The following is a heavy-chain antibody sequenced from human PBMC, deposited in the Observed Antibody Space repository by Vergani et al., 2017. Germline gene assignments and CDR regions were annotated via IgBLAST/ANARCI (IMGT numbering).Heavy chain of an antibody. V-gene: IGHV5-10-1*01. Sequence: EVQLVQSGAEVKKPGESLRISCKGSGYSFTSYWISWVRQMPGKGLEWMGRIDPSDSYTNYSPSFQGHVTISADKPISAAYLHWSSLKASDTAMYYCAXRMAAAGTFGYCYGMDVWGQGTTVTVSS. CDR1: GYSFTSYW. CDR3: AXRMAAAGTFGYCYGMDV. J-gene: IGHJ6*02. D-gene: IGHD6-13*01. CDR2: IDPSDSYT.